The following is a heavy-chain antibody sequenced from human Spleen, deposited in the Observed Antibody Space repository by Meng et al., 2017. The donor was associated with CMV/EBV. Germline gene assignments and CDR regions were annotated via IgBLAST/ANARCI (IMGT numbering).Heavy chain of an antibody. V-gene: IGHV1-46*01. D-gene: IGHD2-2*02. CDR3: ARDPYIVVVPAAIWDGGWFDP. Sequence: TSYYMHWVRQDPGQGLEWMGIINPSGGSTSYAQKFQGRVTMTRDTSTSTVYMELSSLRSEDTAVYYCARDPYIVVVPAAIWDGGWFDPWGQGTLVTVSS. CDR2: INPSGGST. J-gene: IGHJ5*02. CDR1: TSYY.